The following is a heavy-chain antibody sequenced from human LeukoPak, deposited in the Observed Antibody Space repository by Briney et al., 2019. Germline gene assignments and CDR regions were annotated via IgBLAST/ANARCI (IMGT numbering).Heavy chain of an antibody. V-gene: IGHV4-39*01. D-gene: IGHD4-17*01. CDR1: GGSISSSSYY. CDR2: IYYSGST. J-gene: IGHJ5*02. Sequence: SETPSLTCTVSGGSISSSSYYWGWIRQPPGKGLEWIGSIYYSGSTYYNPSLKSRVTISVDTSKNQFSLKLSSVTAADTAVYYCASQDYGDYVVDPWGQGTLATVSS. CDR3: ASQDYGDYVVDP.